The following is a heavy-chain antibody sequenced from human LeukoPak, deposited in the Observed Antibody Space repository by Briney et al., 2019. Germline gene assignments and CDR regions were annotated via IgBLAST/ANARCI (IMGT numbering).Heavy chain of an antibody. J-gene: IGHJ4*02. CDR3: ARDRGYYYGSGTNFDY. CDR1: GFTFSSYS. V-gene: IGHV3-21*01. D-gene: IGHD3-10*01. Sequence: PGGSLRLSCAASGFTFSSYSMNWVRQAPGKGLEWVSSISSSSSYIYYADSVKGRFTISRDNAKNSLYLQMNSLRAEDTAVYYCARDRGYYYGSGTNFDYWGQGTLVTVSS. CDR2: ISSSSSYI.